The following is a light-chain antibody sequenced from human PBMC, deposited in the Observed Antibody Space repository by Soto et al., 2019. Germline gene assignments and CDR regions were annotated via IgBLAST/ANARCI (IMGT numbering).Light chain of an antibody. Sequence: DIHMTHSPSAVSSSVVDRVTITCRASHDISNSLVWFQQRPGKVPKRLIYAASSLQSGVPSRFSGSGSGTEFTLTISSLQPEDFATYYCLQHNSYPLTFGGGTKVDIK. CDR3: LQHNSYPLT. CDR2: AAS. V-gene: IGKV1-17*03. CDR1: HDISNS. J-gene: IGKJ4*01.